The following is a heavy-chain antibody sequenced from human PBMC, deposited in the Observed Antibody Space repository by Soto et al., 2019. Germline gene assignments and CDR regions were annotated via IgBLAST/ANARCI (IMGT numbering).Heavy chain of an antibody. CDR1: GGSFSDYY. D-gene: IGHD5-12*01. CDR2: ISHSGST. J-gene: IGHJ6*02. V-gene: IGHV4-34*01. Sequence: PSETLSLTCAVNGGSFSDYYWSWVRQPPGKGLEWIGEISHSGSTSYNPSLKRRVTISIDTSKNQFSLKLSSVSAADTAMYYCARGLQRRFGGYKGLGYHGMDVWGQGTTVTLSS. CDR3: ARGLQRRFGGYKGLGYHGMDV.